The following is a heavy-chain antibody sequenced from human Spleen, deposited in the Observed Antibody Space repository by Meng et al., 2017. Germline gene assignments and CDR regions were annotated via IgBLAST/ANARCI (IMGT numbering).Heavy chain of an antibody. D-gene: IGHD3-22*01. CDR3: ARPDGSGYRKMNQFDY. CDR2: ISTTTGNP. Sequence: ASVKVSCKASGYTFISYAMIWVRQAPGQGLEWMGWISTTTGNPTYAQGFTGRFVFSLDTSVSTAYLQISSLKAEDTAIYYCARPDGSGYRKMNQFDYWGQGTLVTVSS. V-gene: IGHV7-4-1*02. CDR1: GYTFISYA. J-gene: IGHJ4*02.